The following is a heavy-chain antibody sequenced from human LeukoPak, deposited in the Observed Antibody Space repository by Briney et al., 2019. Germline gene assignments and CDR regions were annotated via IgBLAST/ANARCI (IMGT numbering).Heavy chain of an antibody. V-gene: IGHV4-34*01. J-gene: IGHJ5*02. D-gene: IGHD2-2*01. CDR1: GGSFSGYY. Sequence: SETLSLTCAVYGGSFSGYYWSWIRQPPGKGLEWIGEINHSGSTNYNPSLKSRVTISVDTSKNQFSLKLSSVTAADTAAYYCAGYCSSTSCQPLNWFDPWGQGTLVTVSS. CDR3: AGYCSSTSCQPLNWFDP. CDR2: INHSGST.